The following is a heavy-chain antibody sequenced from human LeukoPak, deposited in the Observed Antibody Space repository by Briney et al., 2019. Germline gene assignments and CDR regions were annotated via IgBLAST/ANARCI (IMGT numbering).Heavy chain of an antibody. Sequence: GGSLRLSCAASGFTFRNYVIHWVRQASGMGLEWVAVTSSDLNVKLYAVSVKGRFTISRDNSRSTLYLQMNSLRPEDTAIYYCAREGYYGSGSPPSLYFDYWGQGTLVTVSS. V-gene: IGHV3-30-3*01. CDR2: TSSDLNVK. D-gene: IGHD3-10*01. CDR3: AREGYYGSGSPPSLYFDY. CDR1: GFTFRNYV. J-gene: IGHJ4*02.